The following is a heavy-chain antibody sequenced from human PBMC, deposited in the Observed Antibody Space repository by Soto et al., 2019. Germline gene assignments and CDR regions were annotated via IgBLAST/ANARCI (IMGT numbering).Heavy chain of an antibody. CDR1: GFTFSSYS. CDR2: ISSSSSYI. CDR3: ARKYSGYDLAYFDY. Sequence: EVQLVESGGGLVKPGGSLRLSCAASGFTFSSYSMNWVRQSPGKGLEWVSSISSSSSYIYYADSVKGRFTISRDNAKNSLYLQMNSLRAEDTAVYYCARKYSGYDLAYFDYWGQGTLVTVSS. V-gene: IGHV3-21*01. D-gene: IGHD5-12*01. J-gene: IGHJ4*02.